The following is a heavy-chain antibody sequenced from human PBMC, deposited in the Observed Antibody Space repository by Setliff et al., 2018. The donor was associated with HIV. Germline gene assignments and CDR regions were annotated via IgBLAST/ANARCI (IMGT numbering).Heavy chain of an antibody. CDR3: ARADSSSWFFATFDI. CDR1: GDAINSGGYY. Sequence: SETLSLTCTVSGDAINSGGYYWSWRRQPPGKGLEWIGYIYHSGSTHYNPSLNSRVAFSVDTSKNQFSLKLYPVTVADTAFYYCARADSSSWFFATFDIWGQGTMVTV. V-gene: IGHV4-30-4*01. CDR2: IYHSGST. D-gene: IGHD6-13*01. J-gene: IGHJ3*02.